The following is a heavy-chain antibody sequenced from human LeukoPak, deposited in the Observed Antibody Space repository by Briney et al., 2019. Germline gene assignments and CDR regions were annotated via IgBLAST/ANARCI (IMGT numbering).Heavy chain of an antibody. CDR2: IIPIFGTA. V-gene: IGHV1-69*06. CDR3: ARGYAPEMYYYDSSGYYEGYFDH. CDR1: GGTFSSYA. Sequence: SVKVSCKASGGTFSSYAISWVRQTPGQGLEWMGGIIPIFGTANYAQKFQGRVTITADKSTSTAYMELSSLRSEDTAVYYCARGYAPEMYYYDSSGYYEGYFDHWGQGTLVTVSS. J-gene: IGHJ4*02. D-gene: IGHD3-22*01.